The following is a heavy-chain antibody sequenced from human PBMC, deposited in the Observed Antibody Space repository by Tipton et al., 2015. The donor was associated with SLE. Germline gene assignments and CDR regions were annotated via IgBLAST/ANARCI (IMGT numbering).Heavy chain of an antibody. CDR1: GGSISSYY. J-gene: IGHJ4*02. CDR2: IYYSGST. D-gene: IGHD3-22*01. CDR3: AGDQYDSSGYYYPPHFDY. Sequence: TLSLTCTVSGGSISSYYWSWIRQPPGKGLEWIGYIYYSGSTNYNPSLKSRVTISVDTSKNQFSLTLGSVTAADTAVYYCAGDQYDSSGYYYPPHFDYWGQGTLVTVSS. V-gene: IGHV4-59*08.